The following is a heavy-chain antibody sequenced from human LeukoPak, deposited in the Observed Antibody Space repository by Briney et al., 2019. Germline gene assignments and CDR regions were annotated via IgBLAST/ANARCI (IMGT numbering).Heavy chain of an antibody. D-gene: IGHD6-6*01. V-gene: IGHV1-69*01. CDR3: ARDGQYSSSFRVDRRDYYYYMDV. CDR1: GGTFSSYA. J-gene: IGHJ6*03. Sequence: GSSVKVSCKASGGTFSSYAISWVRQAPGQGLEWMGGIISIFGTANYAQKFQGRVTITADESTSTAYMELSSLRSEDTAVYYCARDGQYSSSFRVDRRDYYYYMDVWGKGTTVTVSS. CDR2: IISIFGTA.